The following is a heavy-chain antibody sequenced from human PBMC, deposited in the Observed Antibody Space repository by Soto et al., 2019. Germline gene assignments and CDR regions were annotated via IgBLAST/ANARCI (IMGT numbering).Heavy chain of an antibody. J-gene: IGHJ5*02. D-gene: IGHD2-2*01. Sequence: QVQLVQSGAEVKKPGSSVKVSCKASGGTFSSYAISWVRQAPGQGLEWMGVIIPIFGTANYAQKFQGRVTITADDSTSTVYMELSSLRSEDTAVYYCARLEVPAGLSGWFDPWGQGTLVTVSS. V-gene: IGHV1-69*01. CDR1: GGTFSSYA. CDR3: ARLEVPAGLSGWFDP. CDR2: IIPIFGTA.